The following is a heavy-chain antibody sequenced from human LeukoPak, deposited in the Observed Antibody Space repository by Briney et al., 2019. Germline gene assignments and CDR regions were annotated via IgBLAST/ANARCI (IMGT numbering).Heavy chain of an antibody. CDR2: IYYTGST. V-gene: IGHV4-59*08. CDR3: ARQDSSGQDDY. Sequence: SETLSLTCNVSGGTISSYYWSWIRQPPGKGLEWIGYIYYTGSTNYNPSLESRVTISVDASKNQFSLRLSSMTAADTAVYYCARQDSSGQDDYWGEGPLVTVS. CDR1: GGTISSYY. J-gene: IGHJ4*02. D-gene: IGHD3-22*01.